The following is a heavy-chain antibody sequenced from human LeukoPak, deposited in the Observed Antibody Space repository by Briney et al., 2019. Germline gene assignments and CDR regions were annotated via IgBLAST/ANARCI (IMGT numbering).Heavy chain of an antibody. V-gene: IGHV4-34*01. J-gene: IGHJ6*02. CDR2: INHSGST. Sequence: SETLSLTCAVYGGSFSGYYWSWIRQPPGKGLEWIGEINHSGSTNYNPSLKSRVTISVDTSKNQFSLKLSSVTAADTAVYYCARGIGATLTYGMDVWGQGTTVTVSS. CDR3: ARGIGATLTYGMDV. CDR1: GGSFSGYY. D-gene: IGHD3-22*01.